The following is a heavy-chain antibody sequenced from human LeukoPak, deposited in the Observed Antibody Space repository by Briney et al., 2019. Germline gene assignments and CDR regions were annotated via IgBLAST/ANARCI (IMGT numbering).Heavy chain of an antibody. J-gene: IGHJ4*02. V-gene: IGHV1-8*01. CDR2: MNPNSGNT. CDR1: GYTFTSYD. Sequence: ASVKVSCKASGYTFTSYDINCVRQATGQGLEWMGWMNPNSGNTGYAQKFQGRVTMTRDTSTSTVYMELSSLRSEDTAVYYCARGGGSRAYYFDYWGQGTLVTVSS. D-gene: IGHD6-13*01. CDR3: ARGGGSRAYYFDY.